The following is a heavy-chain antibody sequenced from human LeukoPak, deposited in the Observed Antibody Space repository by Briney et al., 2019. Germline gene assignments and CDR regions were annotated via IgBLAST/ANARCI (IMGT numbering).Heavy chain of an antibody. V-gene: IGHV3-7*01. CDR3: ARTRGYSNGYVDV. CDR1: GFTFSGYW. Sequence: GGSLRISCAASGFTFSGYWMSWVRQAPRKGLEWVANIKEDGSANQYVDSVKGGFTISRDNAKNSLYLQMNSLRAEDTAVYYCARTRGYSNGYVDVWGKGTTVIVSS. CDR2: IKEDGSAN. J-gene: IGHJ6*04. D-gene: IGHD5-18*01.